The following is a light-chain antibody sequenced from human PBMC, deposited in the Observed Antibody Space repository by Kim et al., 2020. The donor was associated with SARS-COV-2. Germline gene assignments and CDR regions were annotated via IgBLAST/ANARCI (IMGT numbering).Light chain of an antibody. CDR1: SSNIGNNY. V-gene: IGLV1-51*01. Sequence: GQKVTIYCSGSSSNIGNNYLSWYQQLPGTAPKVLIYGDNKRPSGIPDRFSGSKSGTSATLDITGLQTGDEAVYYCGTWDSSLSAGVFGGGTQLTVL. J-gene: IGLJ2*01. CDR2: GDN. CDR3: GTWDSSLSAGV.